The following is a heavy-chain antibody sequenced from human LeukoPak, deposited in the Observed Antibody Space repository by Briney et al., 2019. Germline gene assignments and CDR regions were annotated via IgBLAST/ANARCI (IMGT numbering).Heavy chain of an antibody. CDR3: AKGQSGQWLVFAY. Sequence: GGSLRLSCAASGFTFSSHAMHWVRQAPGKGLEWVSVISATGDTTYYADSVKGRFTISGDNSKNTLYLQMNNLRAEDTAVYFCAKGQSGQWLVFAYWGQGTLVTVSS. J-gene: IGHJ4*02. CDR2: ISATGDTT. D-gene: IGHD6-19*01. V-gene: IGHV3-23*01. CDR1: GFTFSSHA.